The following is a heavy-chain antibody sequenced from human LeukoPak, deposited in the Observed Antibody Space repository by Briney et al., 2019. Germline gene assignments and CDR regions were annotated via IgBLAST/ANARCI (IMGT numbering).Heavy chain of an antibody. Sequence: PGGSLRLSCAASGFTFSSYWMSWVRQAPGKGLEWVANIKQDGSEKYYVDSVKGRFTISRDNAKNSLYLQMNSLRAEDTAVYYCAREGQGIAARTNYWGQGTLVTVSS. J-gene: IGHJ4*02. CDR3: AREGQGIAARTNY. CDR1: GFTFSSYW. D-gene: IGHD6-13*01. CDR2: IKQDGSEK. V-gene: IGHV3-7*01.